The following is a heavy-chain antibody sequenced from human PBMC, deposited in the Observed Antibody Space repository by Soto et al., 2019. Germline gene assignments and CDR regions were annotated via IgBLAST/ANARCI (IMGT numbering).Heavy chain of an antibody. V-gene: IGHV1-69*06. CDR1: GGTFSSYV. CDR2: IIPVLGPA. Sequence: QVQLVQSGPEVKKPGSSVKVSCKASGGTFSSYVFSWVRQAPGQGLEWMGGIIPVLGPAFYAQKFQGRVTITADKSTNTAYLELTSLRSEDTAVYYCVRAAKRYFDYWGQGTLVTVSS. J-gene: IGHJ4*02. CDR3: VRAAKRYFDY.